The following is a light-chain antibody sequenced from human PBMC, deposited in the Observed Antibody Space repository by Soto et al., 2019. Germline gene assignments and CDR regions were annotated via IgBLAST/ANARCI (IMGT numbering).Light chain of an antibody. V-gene: IGLV2-14*01. CDR2: DVS. Sequence: QSVLTRPASVSGSPGQSITISCTGTSSDVGGYNYVSWYQQHPGKAPKLMIYDVSNRPSGVSNRFSGSKSGNTASLTISGLQAEDEADYYCSSYTSSSTLFGTGTRSPS. CDR3: SSYTSSSTL. J-gene: IGLJ1*01. CDR1: SSDVGGYNY.